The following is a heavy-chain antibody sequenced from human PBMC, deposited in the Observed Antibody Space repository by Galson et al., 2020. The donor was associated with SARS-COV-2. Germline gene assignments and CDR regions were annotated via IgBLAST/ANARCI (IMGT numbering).Heavy chain of an antibody. CDR1: GGSIKSINHY. V-gene: IGHV4-39*07. Sequence: SETLSLTCTVSGGSIKSINHYWGWIRQPPGKALEWLGRANSSGNTYYNPSLKRRVTISVDTSKNQLSLKLTSVTAADTAVYYCAGDSQITWYFYWGQGTLVTVSS. D-gene: IGHD6-13*01. CDR3: AGDSQITWYFY. J-gene: IGHJ4*02. CDR2: ANSSGNT.